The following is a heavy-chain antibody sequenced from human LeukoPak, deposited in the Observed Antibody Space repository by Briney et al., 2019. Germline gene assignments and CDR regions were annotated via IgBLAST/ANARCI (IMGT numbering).Heavy chain of an antibody. D-gene: IGHD3-9*01. CDR1: GFTFTTYA. CDR3: AKFYDILTGYFDH. J-gene: IGHJ4*02. Sequence: GGSLRLSCAASGFTFTTYAMGWVRQSPGKGLEWVSSISGGGGGTYYAEFVKGRFTISRDNSKNTPYLQMNSLRAEDTAVYYCAKFYDILTGYFDHWGQGTLVTVSS. V-gene: IGHV3-23*01. CDR2: ISGGGGGT.